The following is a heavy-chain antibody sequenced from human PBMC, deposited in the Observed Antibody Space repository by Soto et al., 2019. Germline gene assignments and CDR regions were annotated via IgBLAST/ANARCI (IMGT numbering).Heavy chain of an antibody. D-gene: IGHD1-1*01. Sequence: SQTLSLTCAISGDSVSSNSAAWNWIRQSPSRGLEWLGRTYYRSKWYNDYAVSVKSRITINPDTSKNQFSLQLNSVTPEDTAVYYCARAHGKPGTIADYYHYYMDVWGKGTTVTVSS. CDR2: TYYRSKWYN. CDR1: GDSVSSNSAA. CDR3: ARAHGKPGTIADYYHYYMDV. V-gene: IGHV6-1*01. J-gene: IGHJ6*03.